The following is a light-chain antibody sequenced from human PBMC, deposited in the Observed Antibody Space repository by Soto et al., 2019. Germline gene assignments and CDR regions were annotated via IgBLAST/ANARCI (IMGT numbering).Light chain of an antibody. CDR2: GAS. V-gene: IGKV3-15*01. J-gene: IGKJ2*01. Sequence: EVVMTQSPDTLSVSPGERATLSCRASQSVSTNLAWYQQKPGQAPGLLIYGASTRATGIPARFSGSGSETKFTLTISSLQSEDSAVYYCQQSNNWPYTFGQGTKLEIK. CDR1: QSVSTN. CDR3: QQSNNWPYT.